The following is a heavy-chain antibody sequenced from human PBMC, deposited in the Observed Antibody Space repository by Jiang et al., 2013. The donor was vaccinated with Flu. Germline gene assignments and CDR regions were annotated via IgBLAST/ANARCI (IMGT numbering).Heavy chain of an antibody. V-gene: IGHV3-30*07. D-gene: IGHD2-15*01. Sequence: FIISRDNSKNTLYLQMNSLRVEDTAVYYCARGCSGGNCYSPFWGQGTLVTVSS. CDR3: ARGCSGGNCYSPF. J-gene: IGHJ4*02.